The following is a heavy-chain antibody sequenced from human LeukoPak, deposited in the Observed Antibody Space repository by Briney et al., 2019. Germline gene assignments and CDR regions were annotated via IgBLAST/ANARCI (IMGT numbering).Heavy chain of an antibody. J-gene: IGHJ4*02. V-gene: IGHV3-15*01. CDR1: GFTFDDYG. CDR2: IKSKTDGGTA. CDR3: TIDRVTCSGGSCYPYYFDN. D-gene: IGHD2-15*01. Sequence: GGSLRLSCAASGFTFDDYGMSWVRQAPGKGLEWVGHIKSKTDGGTADYAAAVKGRFTISRDDSKNTLYLQMNSLKTEDTAVYYCTIDRVTCSGGSCYPYYFDNWGQGTLVTVSS.